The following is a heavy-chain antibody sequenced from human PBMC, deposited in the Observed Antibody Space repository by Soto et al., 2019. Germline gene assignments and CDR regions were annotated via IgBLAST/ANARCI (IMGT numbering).Heavy chain of an antibody. CDR1: GYTFTGYY. CDR2: INPTTGDT. J-gene: IGHJ5*02. CDR3: AKHNGYGACFDP. D-gene: IGHD5-12*01. Sequence: ASVKVFCKASGYTFTGYYIHWWRQAPGQGLEWMGWINPTTGDTNYAQNFQGRVTMTRDTSIYTAFMGLSRLTFDDTAVYYCAKHNGYGACFDPWGQGTLVTVSS. V-gene: IGHV1-2*02.